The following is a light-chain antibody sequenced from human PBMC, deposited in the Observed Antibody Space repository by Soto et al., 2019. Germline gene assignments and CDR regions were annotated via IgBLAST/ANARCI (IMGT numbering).Light chain of an antibody. CDR3: QLFNSYPIT. V-gene: IGKV1-13*02. CDR2: DAS. CDR1: QGISSA. J-gene: IGKJ5*01. Sequence: AIQLTQSPSSLSASVGDRVTITCRASQGISSALAWYQQKPGKAPKLLIYDASSLESWVPSRFNGSGSGTDFTLTTSSLQPEDFATYYCQLFNSYPITFGQGTRLEIK.